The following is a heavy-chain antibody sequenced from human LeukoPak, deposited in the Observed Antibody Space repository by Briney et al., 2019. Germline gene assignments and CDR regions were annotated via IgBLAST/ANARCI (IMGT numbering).Heavy chain of an antibody. CDR2: FDPADGEP. CDR1: GYTLTEVS. D-gene: IGHD4-17*01. CDR3: ATEVVGYGDVHYFDS. J-gene: IGHJ4*02. V-gene: IGHV1-24*01. Sequence: VTVKVSCKISGYTLTEVSMHWVRQAPGKGLEWMGGFDPADGEPIFAQKFQGRVTMSEDTSTDTAYMDLSSLRSEDTAVYYCATEVVGYGDVHYFDSWGQGTLVTV.